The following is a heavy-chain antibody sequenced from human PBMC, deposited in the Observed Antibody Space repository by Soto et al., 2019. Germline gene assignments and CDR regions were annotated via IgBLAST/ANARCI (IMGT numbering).Heavy chain of an antibody. CDR3: AKDRVEVVVVAATLDAFDI. J-gene: IGHJ3*02. Sequence: GGSLRLSCAASGFTFSGYWMSWVRQAPGKGLEWVANIKQDGGEKCYVDSVKGRFTISRDNAKSSLYLQMNSLRAEDTALYYCAKDRVEVVVVAATLDAFDIWGQGTMVTVSS. CDR1: GFTFSGYW. D-gene: IGHD2-15*01. V-gene: IGHV3-7*03. CDR2: IKQDGGEK.